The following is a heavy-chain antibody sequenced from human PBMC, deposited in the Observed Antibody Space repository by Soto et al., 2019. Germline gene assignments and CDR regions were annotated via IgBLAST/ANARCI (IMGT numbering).Heavy chain of an antibody. CDR1: GFTFRNYA. Sequence: GGSLRLSCAASGFTFRNYAMSWVRQAPGKGLEWVSAISGSGSSTYYADSVKGRFTISRDNSKNTLYLQMNSPRAEDTAVYYCAKSRPYYDFWSGYSEPIDYWGQGTLVTVSS. J-gene: IGHJ4*02. V-gene: IGHV3-23*01. CDR2: ISGSGSST. D-gene: IGHD3-3*01. CDR3: AKSRPYYDFWSGYSEPIDY.